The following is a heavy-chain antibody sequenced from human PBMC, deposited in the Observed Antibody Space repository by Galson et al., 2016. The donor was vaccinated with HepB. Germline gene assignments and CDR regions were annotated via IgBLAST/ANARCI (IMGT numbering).Heavy chain of an antibody. J-gene: IGHJ4*02. CDR1: GYTFSTYG. Sequence: SVKVSCKASGYTFSTYGMSWVRQAPGQGLEWMGWISPSNGDTNYGQKFRGRVTLTTDASTSTVYMELRSLRSDDTAVYYCVRGHCTGTNCYWNFDYWGQGTLVTVSS. V-gene: IGHV1-18*04. CDR3: VRGHCTGTNCYWNFDY. D-gene: IGHD2-2*01. CDR2: ISPSNGDT.